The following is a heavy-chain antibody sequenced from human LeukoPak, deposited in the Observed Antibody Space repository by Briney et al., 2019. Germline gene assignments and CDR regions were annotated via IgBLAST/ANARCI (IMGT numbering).Heavy chain of an antibody. CDR3: AKGFYYGSGSNFDY. J-gene: IGHJ4*02. CDR1: GFTFSSYG. D-gene: IGHD3-10*01. V-gene: IGHV3-23*01. Sequence: GGSLRLSCAASGFTFSSYGMSWVRQAPGKGLEWVSAISGSGGSTYYADSVKGRFTISRDNSKNTLYLQMNSLRAEDTAVYYCAKGFYYGSGSNFDYWGQGTLVTVSS. CDR2: ISGSGGST.